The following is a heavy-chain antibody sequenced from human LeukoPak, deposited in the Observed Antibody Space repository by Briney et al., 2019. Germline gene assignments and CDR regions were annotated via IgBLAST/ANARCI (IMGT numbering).Heavy chain of an antibody. CDR3: ARGDYYGSGSFHYYFDY. D-gene: IGHD3-10*01. J-gene: IGHJ4*02. Sequence: GGSLRLSCAASGFTFDDYAMHWVRQAPGKGLEWVAVIWFDGSNKYYADSVKGRFTISRDNSKNTLYLQMNSLRAEDTAVYYCARGDYYGSGSFHYYFDYWGQGTLVTVSS. CDR2: IWFDGSNK. V-gene: IGHV3-33*08. CDR1: GFTFDDYA.